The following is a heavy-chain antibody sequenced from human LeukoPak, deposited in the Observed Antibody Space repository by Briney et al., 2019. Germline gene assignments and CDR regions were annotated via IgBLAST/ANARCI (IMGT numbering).Heavy chain of an antibody. V-gene: IGHV1-18*01. Sequence: GPSVKVSCKASGYTFTSYGISWVRQAPGQGLEWMGWISAYNGNTNYAQKFQGRVTITADKSTSTAYMALSSLRSEDTAVYYCARDEYYYDSSGYYPLDYWGQGTLVTVSS. J-gene: IGHJ4*02. CDR3: ARDEYYYDSSGYYPLDY. D-gene: IGHD3-22*01. CDR1: GYTFTSYG. CDR2: ISAYNGNT.